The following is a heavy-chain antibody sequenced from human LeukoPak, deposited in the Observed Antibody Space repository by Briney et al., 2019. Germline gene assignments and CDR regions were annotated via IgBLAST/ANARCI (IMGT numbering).Heavy chain of an antibody. CDR3: ARGGWSLDY. CDR2: IYYSGST. CDR1: GGSMSSYY. Sequence: PSETLSLTCIVSGGSMSSYYWSWIRQPPGKGLEWIGYIYYSGSTNYNPSLKSRLTMSADTSRNQFSLKLSSVTAADTAVYYCARGGWSLDYWGREPWSPSPQ. D-gene: IGHD2-21*01. V-gene: IGHV4-59*01. J-gene: IGHJ4*02.